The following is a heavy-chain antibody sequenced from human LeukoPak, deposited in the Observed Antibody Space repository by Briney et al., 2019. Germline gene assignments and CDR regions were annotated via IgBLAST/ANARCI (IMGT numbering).Heavy chain of an antibody. D-gene: IGHD5-18*01. CDR2: IWYDGRDK. CDR1: GFTFSGCG. CDR3: AKDPYSYGSYFDY. Sequence: PGGSLRLSCAASGFTFSGCGMHWVRQAPGKELEWVAFIWYDGRDKYYVDSVKGRFTISRDNSKNTLYLQMNSLRAEDTAMYYCAKDPYSYGSYFDYWGQGTLVTVSS. J-gene: IGHJ4*02. V-gene: IGHV3-30*02.